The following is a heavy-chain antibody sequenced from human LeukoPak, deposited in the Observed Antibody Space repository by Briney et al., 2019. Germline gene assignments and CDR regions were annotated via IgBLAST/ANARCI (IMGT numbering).Heavy chain of an antibody. CDR1: GYTFTSYY. Sequence: ASVKVSCKASGYTFTSYYMHWVRQAPGQGLEWMGIINPSGGSTSYAQKFQGRVTMTRDTSTSTVYMELSSLRSEDTAVYYCACSFDTFFGVVAGNYFDYWGQGTLVTVSS. V-gene: IGHV1-46*01. CDR3: ACSFDTFFGVVAGNYFDY. D-gene: IGHD3-3*01. J-gene: IGHJ4*02. CDR2: INPSGGST.